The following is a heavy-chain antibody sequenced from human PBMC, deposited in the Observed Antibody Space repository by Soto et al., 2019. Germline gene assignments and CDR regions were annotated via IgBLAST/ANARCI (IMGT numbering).Heavy chain of an antibody. Sequence: GSGPTLVNPTQTLTLTCTFSGFSLSTSGVGVGWIRQPPGKALEWLALIYWDDDKRYSPSLKSRLTITKDTSKNQVVLTMTNMDPVDTATYYCAHRKVQQQLAPLDDNWFDPWGQGTLVTVSS. CDR1: GFSLSTSGVG. CDR2: IYWDDDK. CDR3: AHRKVQQQLAPLDDNWFDP. V-gene: IGHV2-5*02. D-gene: IGHD6-13*01. J-gene: IGHJ5*02.